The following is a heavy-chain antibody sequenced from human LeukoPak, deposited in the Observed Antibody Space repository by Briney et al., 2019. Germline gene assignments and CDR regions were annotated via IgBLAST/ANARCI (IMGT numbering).Heavy chain of an antibody. J-gene: IGHJ4*02. D-gene: IGHD6-13*01. CDR3: ARDKTTAGTLASDY. V-gene: IGHV3-30-3*01. Sequence: GGSLRLSCAASGFTFSSYAMHWVRQAPGKGLEWVAVISYDGSNKYYADSVKGRFTISRDNSKNTLYLQMNSLRAEDTAVYYCARDKTTAGTLASDYWGQGTLVTVSS. CDR2: ISYDGSNK. CDR1: GFTFSSYA.